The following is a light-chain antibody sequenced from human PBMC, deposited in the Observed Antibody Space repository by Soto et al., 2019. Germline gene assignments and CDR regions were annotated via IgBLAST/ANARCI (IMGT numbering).Light chain of an antibody. V-gene: IGLV2-14*01. J-gene: IGLJ1*01. CDR3: SSFKGTNSFV. CDR2: EVS. Sequence: QSALTQPASVSGSPGQSITISCTGTSNDVGANDFVSWYQQLPGKAPKLMIYEVSNRPSGVSDRFSGSKSGDTASLTISGLQAEDEADYFCSSFKGTNSFVFGTGTKVTVL. CDR1: SNDVGANDF.